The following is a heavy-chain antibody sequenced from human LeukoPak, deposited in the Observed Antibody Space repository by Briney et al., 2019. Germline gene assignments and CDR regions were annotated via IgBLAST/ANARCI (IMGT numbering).Heavy chain of an antibody. J-gene: IGHJ4*02. V-gene: IGHV3-23*01. D-gene: IGHD3-3*01. CDR1: GFTFSSYS. CDR3: AKMEWLPGSYYDY. CDR2: ISVSGDRT. Sequence: QPGGSLRLSCAASGFTFSSYSMNWVRQAPGKGLEWVSAISVSGDRTYCAGSAKGRFTISRDNSKNTLYLQMNSLRAEDTAIYYCAKMEWLPGSYYDYWGQGTLVTVSS.